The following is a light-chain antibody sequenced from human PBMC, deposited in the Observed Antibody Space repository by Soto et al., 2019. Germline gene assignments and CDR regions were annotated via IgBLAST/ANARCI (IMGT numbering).Light chain of an antibody. CDR2: AAS. CDR3: QQYNNWPRT. V-gene: IGKV1-9*01. Sequence: DIQMTQSPSALSASVGDTVTVTCRASQDIAIYLAWYQQKPGEAPKLLIYAASTLYGGVPSRFSGSGSGTDFALTISSLQSEDFAVYYCQQYNNWPRTFGQGTRLEI. CDR1: QDIAIY. J-gene: IGKJ5*01.